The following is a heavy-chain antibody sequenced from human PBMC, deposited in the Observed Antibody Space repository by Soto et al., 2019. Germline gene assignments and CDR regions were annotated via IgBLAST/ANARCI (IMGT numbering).Heavy chain of an antibody. CDR1: GYTSTIYG. CDR2: ISAYNGNT. CDR3: ARVLARMSGDYFWRGYYGDYFDY. J-gene: IGHJ4*02. V-gene: IGHV1-18*01. D-gene: IGHD3-3*01. Sequence: ASVKVSCKASGYTSTIYGISWVLQAPGQGLEGMGWISAYNGNTNYAQKHRGRVTITTDTSTSTAYMELRSLRSHDTAVYYCARVLARMSGDYFWRGYYGDYFDYWGQGTLVTVS.